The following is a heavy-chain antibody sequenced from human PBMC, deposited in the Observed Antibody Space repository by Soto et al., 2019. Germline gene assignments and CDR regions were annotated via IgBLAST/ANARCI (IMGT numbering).Heavy chain of an antibody. CDR1: GGTFSSYA. D-gene: IGHD3-22*01. CDR3: AGGYYDSSGYAPFDY. Sequence: SVKVTCKDSGGTFSSYAISWVRQAPGQGLEWMGGIIPIFGTANYAQKFQGRVTITADESTSTAYMELSSLRSEDTAVYYCAGGYYDSSGYAPFDYWGQGTLVTVSS. J-gene: IGHJ4*02. CDR2: IIPIFGTA. V-gene: IGHV1-69*13.